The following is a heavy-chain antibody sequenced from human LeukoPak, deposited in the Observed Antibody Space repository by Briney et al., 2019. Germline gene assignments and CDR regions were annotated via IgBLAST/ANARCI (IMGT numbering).Heavy chain of an antibody. D-gene: IGHD6-13*01. J-gene: IGHJ4*02. V-gene: IGHV4-59*12. Sequence: SETLSLTCTVSGGSISSYYWSWIRQPPGKGLEWIGYIYYNENTNYNPSLKSRVTISVDTSKNQFSLKLSSVTAADTAVYYCARGASSSSWYKYDYWGQGTLVTVSS. CDR2: IYYNENT. CDR1: GGSISSYY. CDR3: ARGASSSSWYKYDY.